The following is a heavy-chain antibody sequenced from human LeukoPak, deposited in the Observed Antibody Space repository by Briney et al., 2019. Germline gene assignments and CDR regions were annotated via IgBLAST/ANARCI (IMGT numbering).Heavy chain of an antibody. J-gene: IGHJ4*02. Sequence: SETPSLTCTVSGGSISRSSYYWGWIRQPPGKGLEWIGSISYSGSTYYNPSLKSRVTMSVDTSKNQFSLTLSSVTAADTAVYYCAESSGTFYHPFDCWGQGTLVTVSS. CDR3: AESSGTFYHPFDC. D-gene: IGHD1-26*01. CDR2: ISYSGST. CDR1: GGSISRSSYY. V-gene: IGHV4-39*07.